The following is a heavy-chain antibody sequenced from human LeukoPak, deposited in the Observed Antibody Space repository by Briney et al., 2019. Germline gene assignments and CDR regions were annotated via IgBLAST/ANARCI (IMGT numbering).Heavy chain of an antibody. D-gene: IGHD1-26*01. Sequence: GASVKVSCKASGFTFTSSAVQWVRQARGQRLEWIGWIVVGSGNTNYAQKFQERVTITRDMSTSTAYMELSSLRSEDTAVYYCAADLLSAGAGGTDYWGQGTLVTVSS. V-gene: IGHV1-58*01. CDR1: GFTFTSSA. CDR2: IVVGSGNT. J-gene: IGHJ4*02. CDR3: AADLLSAGAGGTDY.